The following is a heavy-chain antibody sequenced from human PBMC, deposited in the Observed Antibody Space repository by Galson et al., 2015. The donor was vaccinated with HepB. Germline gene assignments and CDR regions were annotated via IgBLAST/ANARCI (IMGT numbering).Heavy chain of an antibody. CDR3: ARDGYDFWSGYSLLFDY. Sequence: SLRLSCAASGFTFSSYWMHWVRQAPGKGLVWVSRINSDGSSTSYADSVKGRFTISRDNAKNTLYLQMNSLRAEDTAVYYCARDGYDFWSGYSLLFDYWGQGTLVTVSS. V-gene: IGHV3-74*01. J-gene: IGHJ4*02. D-gene: IGHD3-3*01. CDR1: GFTFSSYW. CDR2: INSDGSST.